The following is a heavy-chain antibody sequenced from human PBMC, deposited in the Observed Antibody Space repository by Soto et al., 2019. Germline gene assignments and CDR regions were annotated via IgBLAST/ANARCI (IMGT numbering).Heavy chain of an antibody. CDR2: IDPSDSYT. D-gene: IGHD6-6*01. Sequence: LVGSVKISGDGSGYSFTSYWITWVRQMPWKGLEWMGRIDPSDSYTTYSPSFQGHVTISIDKSISTAYLQWSSLKASDTAMYYCARHSGPYSSSSAVGYWGQGTLVTVSS. CDR3: ARHSGPYSSSSAVGY. J-gene: IGHJ4*02. CDR1: GYSFTSYW. V-gene: IGHV5-10-1*01.